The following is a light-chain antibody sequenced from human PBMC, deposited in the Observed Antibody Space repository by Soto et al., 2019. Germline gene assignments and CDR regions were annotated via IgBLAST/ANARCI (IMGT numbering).Light chain of an antibody. CDR1: SSDVGGYNY. J-gene: IGLJ2*01. CDR3: SSYTSSSTSVV. V-gene: IGLV2-14*01. CDR2: YVS. Sequence: QSVLTQPASVSGSPGQSITISCTGTSSDVGGYNYVSWYQQHPGKAPKLVIYYVSNRPSGVSNRFSGSKSGNTASLTISGLQAEDEADYYCSSYTSSSTSVVFGGGTKLTVL.